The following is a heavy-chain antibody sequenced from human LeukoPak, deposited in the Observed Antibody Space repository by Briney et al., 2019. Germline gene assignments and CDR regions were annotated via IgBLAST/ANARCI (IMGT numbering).Heavy chain of an antibody. D-gene: IGHD3-3*01. V-gene: IGHV3-23*01. J-gene: IGHJ4*02. Sequence: LXXSCAAXXXXXXXXXMSXXXXAXGXXLEWVSAISGSGGSTYYADSVKGRFTISRDIAKNTLYLQMNSLRAEDTGVYYCAKDHYWSIDYWGRGTLVTVSS. CDR2: ISGSGGST. CDR3: AKDHYWSIDY. CDR1: XXXXXXXX.